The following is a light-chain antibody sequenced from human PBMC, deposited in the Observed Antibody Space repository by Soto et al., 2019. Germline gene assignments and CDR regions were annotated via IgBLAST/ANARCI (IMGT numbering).Light chain of an antibody. Sequence: DIQMTQSPSSLSASVGDRVTITCRASQSIGHYVNWYQHKSGTAPKLLIYAASNLQSGVPSRFTGSGYGTAFTLTISSLQPEDFATYYCQQSYIIPRAFGQGTTVDIK. CDR3: QQSYIIPRA. J-gene: IGKJ1*01. CDR2: AAS. V-gene: IGKV1-39*01. CDR1: QSIGHY.